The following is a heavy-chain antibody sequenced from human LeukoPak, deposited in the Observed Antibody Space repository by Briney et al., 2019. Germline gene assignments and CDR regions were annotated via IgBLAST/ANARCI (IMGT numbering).Heavy chain of an antibody. J-gene: IGHJ4*02. CDR3: ARPRSGCSSTSCYWYFDY. V-gene: IGHV5-51*01. Sequence: GESLKISCKGSGYSFTSYWIGWVRQMPGKGLEWMGIIYPGDSDTRYSPSFQGQVTISADKSISTAYLQWSSLKASDTAMYYCARPRSGCSSTSCYWYFDYWGQGALVTVSS. CDR2: IYPGDSDT. D-gene: IGHD2-2*01. CDR1: GYSFTSYW.